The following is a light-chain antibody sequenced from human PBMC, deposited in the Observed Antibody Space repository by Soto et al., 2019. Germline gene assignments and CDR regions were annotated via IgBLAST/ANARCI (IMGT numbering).Light chain of an antibody. J-gene: IGKJ5*01. CDR3: QQCGSSST. V-gene: IGKV3-20*01. CDR2: GAS. Sequence: EIVLTQSPGTLSLSPGERATLSCRASQSVYSNYLAWYQQKPGQAPRFLIYGASSRATGIPDRFSGSGSGTDFTLTISRLEPEDFAVYYCQQCGSSSTFGQGTRLEIK. CDR1: QSVYSNY.